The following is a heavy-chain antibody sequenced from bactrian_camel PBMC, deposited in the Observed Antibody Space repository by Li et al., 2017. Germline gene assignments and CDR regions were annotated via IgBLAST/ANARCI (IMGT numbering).Heavy chain of an antibody. CDR2: ISTGIGST. Sequence: HVQLVESGGGPVQAGGSPRLAREVSGYTHTPNCSGGFRQIRGKEREGVATISTGIGSTYYADSVKGRFTISQDNAKNTLYLQMNSLRPEDAAMYYCAAGPVDCSGAYCSCGAFSYWGQRTQVTVS. V-gene: IGHV3S1*01. J-gene: IGHJ6*01. CDR1: GYTHTPNC. D-gene: IGHD2*01. CDR3: AAGPVDCSGAYCSCGAFSY.